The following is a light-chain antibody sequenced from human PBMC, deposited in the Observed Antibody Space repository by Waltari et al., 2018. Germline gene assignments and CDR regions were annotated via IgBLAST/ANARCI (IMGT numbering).Light chain of an antibody. J-gene: IGKJ1*01. Sequence: DIQMTQSPSSLSASVGDRVTITCRASQGIRNHLAWFQQKPGKAPESLIYAASNLQSGVPSKFSGSGSGTDFTLTSSSLQPEDFATYYCQQYNSYPWTFGQGTKVEIK. CDR2: AAS. CDR3: QQYNSYPWT. V-gene: IGKV1-16*02. CDR1: QGIRNH.